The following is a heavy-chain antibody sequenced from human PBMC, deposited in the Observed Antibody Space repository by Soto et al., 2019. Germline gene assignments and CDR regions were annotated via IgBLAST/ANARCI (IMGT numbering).Heavy chain of an antibody. CDR1: GFTFSRYG. CDR3: ARDPSEGRVGNWFES. V-gene: IGHV3-21*06. CDR2: ISSSTSYL. D-gene: IGHD2-2*01. Sequence: EVQLVESGGGLVKPGGSLRLSCAASGFTFSRYGMKWLRQAPGKGLEWVASISSSTSYLYYADSVKGRFSTSRDNAKNILYLEMYALRTEDTAVYYCARDPSEGRVGNWFESWGQGTLVTVSS. J-gene: IGHJ5*01.